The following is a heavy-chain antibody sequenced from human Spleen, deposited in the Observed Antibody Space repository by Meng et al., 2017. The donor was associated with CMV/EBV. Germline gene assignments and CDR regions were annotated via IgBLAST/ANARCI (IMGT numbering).Heavy chain of an antibody. CDR2: ISYDGSIK. D-gene: IGHD3-3*01. CDR1: FTFRTYA. J-gene: IGHJ4*02. CDR3: TRDFPPYYDSWGTGADS. Sequence: FTFRTYALQWVRQAPGEGLEWVTVISYDGSIKYYADSVNGRFTISRDNSRDTLYLQMNSLRAEDTAVYYCTRDFPPYYDSWGTGADSWGQGTLVTVSS. V-gene: IGHV3-30*04.